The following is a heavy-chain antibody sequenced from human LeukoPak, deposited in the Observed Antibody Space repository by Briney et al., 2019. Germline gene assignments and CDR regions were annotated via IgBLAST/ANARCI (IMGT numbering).Heavy chain of an antibody. V-gene: IGHV4-39*07. Sequence: SETLSLTCTVSGGSISSSSYYWGWIRQPPGKGLEWIGSIYYSGSTYYNPSLKSRVTISVDTSKNQFSLKLSSVTAADTAVYYCASRYCSSTSCPGYCYYYMDVWGKGTTVTVSS. CDR1: GGSISSSSYY. J-gene: IGHJ6*03. CDR2: IYYSGST. D-gene: IGHD2-2*01. CDR3: ASRYCSSTSCPGYCYYYMDV.